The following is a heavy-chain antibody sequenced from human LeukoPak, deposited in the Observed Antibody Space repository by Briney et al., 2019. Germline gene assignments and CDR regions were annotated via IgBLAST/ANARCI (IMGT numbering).Heavy chain of an antibody. V-gene: IGHV1-69*10. Sequence: ASVKVSCKAPGGTFSSYAISWVRQAPGQGLEWMGGIIPILGIANYAQKFQGRVTITADKSTSTAYMELSSLRSEDTAVYYCARDWGHYYDSSGTGYYYGMDVWGQGTTVTVSS. D-gene: IGHD3-22*01. CDR1: GGTFSSYA. CDR3: ARDWGHYYDSSGTGYYYGMDV. J-gene: IGHJ6*02. CDR2: IIPILGIA.